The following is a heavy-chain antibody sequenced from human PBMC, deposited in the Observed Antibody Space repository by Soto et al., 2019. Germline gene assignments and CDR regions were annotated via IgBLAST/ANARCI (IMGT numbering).Heavy chain of an antibody. CDR1: GFIFTTSD. CDR3: AKGGGGDHGY. CDR2: ITITGDTT. J-gene: IGHJ4*02. Sequence: ESEGGLVQPGGSLRLSCEASGFIFTTSDMSWVRQAPGKGLEWISSITITGDTTHYADSVKGRFTISRDNSRNTVYLQMNSLGCHDKAVYYCAKGGGGDHGYWGQGTLVAVSS. D-gene: IGHD2-21*02. V-gene: IGHV3-23*01.